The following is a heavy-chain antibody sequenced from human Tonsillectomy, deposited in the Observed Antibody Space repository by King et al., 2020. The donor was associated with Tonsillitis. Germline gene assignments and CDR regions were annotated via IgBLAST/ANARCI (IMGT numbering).Heavy chain of an antibody. V-gene: IGHV4-31*01. CDR3: ARVRRSYYYMDV. CDR2: IYYSGST. J-gene: IGHJ6*03. Sequence: VQLQESGPGLVKPSQTLSLTCTVSGGSISSGGYYWSWIRQHPGKGLEWIGYIYYSGSTYYNPSLKSLVTISVDTSKNQFSLKLSSVTAADTAVYYCARVRRSYYYMDVWGKGTTVTVSS. CDR1: GGSISSGGYY.